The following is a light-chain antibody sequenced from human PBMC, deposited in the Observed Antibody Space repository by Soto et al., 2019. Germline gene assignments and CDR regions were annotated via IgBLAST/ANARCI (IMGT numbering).Light chain of an antibody. CDR1: SGINVGTYR. Sequence: QPVLTQPSALSASPGASASLTCTLPSGINVGTYRIYWYQQKPGSPPQYLLMYKSDSDKQQGSGVPRRFSGSKVASANAGILLISGLQSEDEADYYCMIWHSSAVVFGGGTKLTVL. CDR3: MIWHSSAVV. CDR2: YKSDSDK. J-gene: IGLJ2*01. V-gene: IGLV5-45*03.